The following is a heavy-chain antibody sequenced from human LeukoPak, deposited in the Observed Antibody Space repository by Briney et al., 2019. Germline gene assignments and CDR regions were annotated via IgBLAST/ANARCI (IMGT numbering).Heavy chain of an antibody. Sequence: SETLSLTCTVSGGSISSGSYYWSWIRQPAGKGLEWIGRIYTSGSTNYNPSLKSRVTISVDTSKNQFSLKLSSVTAADTAVYYCASGLGAARAGASDIWGQGTMVTVSS. CDR1: GGSISSGSYY. J-gene: IGHJ3*02. D-gene: IGHD6-6*01. V-gene: IGHV4-61*02. CDR3: ASGLGAARAGASDI. CDR2: IYTSGST.